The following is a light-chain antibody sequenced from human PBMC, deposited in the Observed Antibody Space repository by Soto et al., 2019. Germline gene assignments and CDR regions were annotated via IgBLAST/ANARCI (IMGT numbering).Light chain of an antibody. CDR2: AAS. J-gene: IGKJ3*01. Sequence: AIQMTQSPSSLSASVGDRVTITCRASQDIRNDLGWYQQQPGKAPNLLIYAASTLQIGVPSRFSGSGSGTDFTLTISSLQPEEFATYYCLQGYNFPRTFGPGTKVDIK. V-gene: IGKV1-6*01. CDR3: LQGYNFPRT. CDR1: QDIRND.